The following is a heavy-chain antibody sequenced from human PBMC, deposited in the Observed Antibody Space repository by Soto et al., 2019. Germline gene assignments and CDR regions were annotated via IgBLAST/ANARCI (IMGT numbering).Heavy chain of an antibody. CDR2: IYYSGST. CDR3: ARELHYYDSSGYYRDAFDI. CDR1: GGSISSGGYY. Sequence: PSETLSLTCTVSGGSISSGGYYWIWIRQHPGKGLEWIGYIYYSGSTYYNPSLKSRVTISVDTSKNQFSLKLSSVTAADTAVYYCARELHYYDSSGYYRDAFDIWGQGTMVTVSS. D-gene: IGHD3-22*01. V-gene: IGHV4-31*03. J-gene: IGHJ3*02.